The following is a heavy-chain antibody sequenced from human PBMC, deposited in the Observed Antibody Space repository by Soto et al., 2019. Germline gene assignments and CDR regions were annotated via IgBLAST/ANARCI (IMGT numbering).Heavy chain of an antibody. J-gene: IGHJ4*02. D-gene: IGHD3-22*01. CDR3: ARERSRYDRSGYYRPDY. V-gene: IGHV5-51*01. Sequence: GESLKISCKTSGYSFISNWIAWVRKKPGKGLEWVAAIYPGDSDTRYSPSFQGQVTVSADKSITTAYLQWSSLRSEDTAVYYCARERSRYDRSGYYRPDYWGQGTLVTVSS. CDR2: IYPGDSDT. CDR1: GYSFISNW.